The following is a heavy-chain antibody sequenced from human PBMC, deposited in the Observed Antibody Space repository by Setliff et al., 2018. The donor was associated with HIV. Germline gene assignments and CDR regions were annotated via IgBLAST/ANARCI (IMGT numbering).Heavy chain of an antibody. V-gene: IGHV3-30*02. Sequence: PGGSLRLSCAASGFTFSNYGLHWVRQAPGKGLEWVAFIKYDGSDKYYADSVKGRFTISRDNSKNTLYLQMNSLRPDDTAAYYCASGGAYCSGTGCNMDWGQGTLVTVSS. CDR2: IKYDGSDK. CDR1: GFTFSNYG. CDR3: ASGGAYCSGTGCNMD. J-gene: IGHJ4*02. D-gene: IGHD2-2*02.